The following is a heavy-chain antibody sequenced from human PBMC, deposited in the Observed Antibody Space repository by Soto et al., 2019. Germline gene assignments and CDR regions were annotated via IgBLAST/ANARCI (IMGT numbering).Heavy chain of an antibody. CDR3: ARERNMYGMDV. V-gene: IGHV1-8*01. Sequence: QLQLVQSGAEVKKPGASVKVSCKASGYTFTSYDINWVRQATGQVLEWMGWMYPNSGNTVYAQKFQDRVTMTRNTSISTAYMELSSMRSEDTAVYYCARERNMYGMDVWGQGTTVTVS. CDR1: GYTFTSYD. J-gene: IGHJ6*02. CDR2: MYPNSGNT. D-gene: IGHD1-1*01.